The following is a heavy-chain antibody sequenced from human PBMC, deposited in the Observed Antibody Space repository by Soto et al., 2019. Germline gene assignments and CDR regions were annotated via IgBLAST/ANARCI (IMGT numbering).Heavy chain of an antibody. V-gene: IGHV4-39*01. CDR3: AESRSGYGNWFDP. D-gene: IGHD6-25*01. J-gene: IGHJ5*02. CDR1: GGSISSSSYY. Sequence: QLQLQESGPGLVKPSETLSLTCTVSGGSISSSSYYWGWIRQPPGKGLEWIGNIYYSGSTYYNPSLKGRVIISVDPSKNQFSLKLSSVTAADTAVYYCAESRSGYGNWFDPWGQGTLVTVSS. CDR2: IYYSGST.